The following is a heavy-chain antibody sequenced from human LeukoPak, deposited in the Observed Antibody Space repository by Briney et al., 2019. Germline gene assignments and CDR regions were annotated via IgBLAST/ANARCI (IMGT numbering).Heavy chain of an antibody. Sequence: PGGSLRLSCAASGFTFSSYGMHWVRQAPGKGLEWVAVIWYDGSNKYYADSVKGRFTISRDNSKNTLYLQMNSLRAEDTAVYYCARELYCSGGSCYSGGYYFDYWGQGTLVTVSS. J-gene: IGHJ4*02. CDR1: GFTFSSYG. CDR3: ARELYCSGGSCYSGGYYFDY. CDR2: IWYDGSNK. V-gene: IGHV3-33*01. D-gene: IGHD2-15*01.